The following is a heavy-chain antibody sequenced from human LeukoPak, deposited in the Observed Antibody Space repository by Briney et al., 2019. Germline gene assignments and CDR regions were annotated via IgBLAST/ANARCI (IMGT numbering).Heavy chain of an antibody. CDR1: GGSISDYY. CDR2: IYSSGTT. V-gene: IGHV4-4*07. J-gene: IGHJ4*02. Sequence: SETLSLTCTVSGGSISDYYWIWIRRPAGKGLEWIGRIYSSGTTNYNPSLKSRVTMSVDTSKNQFSLKLSSVTAADTAVYYCARDGRFDSTFDYWGQGTLVTVSS. D-gene: IGHD1-26*01. CDR3: ARDGRFDSTFDY.